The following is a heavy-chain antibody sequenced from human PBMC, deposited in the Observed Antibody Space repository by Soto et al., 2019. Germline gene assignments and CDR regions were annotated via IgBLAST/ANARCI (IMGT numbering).Heavy chain of an antibody. V-gene: IGHV3-64D*09. D-gene: IGHD3-16*01. J-gene: IGHJ4*02. CDR1: GFTFSSYA. Sequence: GGSLRLSCSASGFTFSSYAMHWVRQAPGKGLEYVSAISGNGGSTYYADSVKGRFTISRDNSKNTLYLQMSSLRAEDTAVYYCVKAVGAVVAHQYHSFDYWGQGPLVTVSS. CDR3: VKAVGAVVAHQYHSFDY. CDR2: ISGNGGST.